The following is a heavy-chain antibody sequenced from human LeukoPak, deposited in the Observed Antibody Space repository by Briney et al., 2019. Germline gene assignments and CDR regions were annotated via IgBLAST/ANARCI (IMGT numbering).Heavy chain of an antibody. CDR1: GFTFSSYG. D-gene: IGHD3-10*01. CDR3: AKAPPPGESTSFGAFDI. CDR2: IWCDGSNK. J-gene: IGHJ3*02. V-gene: IGHV3-30*02. Sequence: TGGSLRLSCAASGFTFSSYGMHCVRQAPGKGLEWVAFIWCDGSNKYYADTVKGRFTISRDNSKNTLYLQMNSVRAEDTAVYYCAKAPPPGESTSFGAFDIWGQGTMVTVSS.